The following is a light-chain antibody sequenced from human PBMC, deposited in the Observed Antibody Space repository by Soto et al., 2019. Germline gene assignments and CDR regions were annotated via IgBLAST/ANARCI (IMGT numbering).Light chain of an antibody. CDR3: TSYTTSSTYV. CDR1: SSDVGSYNR. J-gene: IGLJ1*01. CDR2: DVS. V-gene: IGLV2-18*02. Sequence: QSVLTQPPSVSGSPGQSVAISCTGTSSDVGSYNRVSWYQQPPGTAPKLMIYDVSNRPSGVPDRFSGSKSGNTASLTISGLQAEDEADYYCTSYTTSSTYVFGPGTKLTVL.